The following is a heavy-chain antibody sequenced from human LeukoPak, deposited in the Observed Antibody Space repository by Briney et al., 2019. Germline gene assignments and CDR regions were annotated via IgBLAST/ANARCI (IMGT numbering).Heavy chain of an antibody. CDR2: IKSKTNNYAT. D-gene: IGHD1-1*01. J-gene: IGHJ4*02. V-gene: IGHV3-73*01. CDR1: GLTFSVSA. Sequence: GGSLRLSCAASGLTFSVSAMHWVRQASGKGLEWIGRIKSKTNNYATAYAASVKGRFTISRDDSKNTAYLQMNSLKTEDTAAYYCTRLGLDDSRFDSWGQGTLVTVSS. CDR3: TRLGLDDSRFDS.